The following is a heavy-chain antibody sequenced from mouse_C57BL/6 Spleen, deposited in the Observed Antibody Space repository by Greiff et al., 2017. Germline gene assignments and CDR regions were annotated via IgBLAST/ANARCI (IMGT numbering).Heavy chain of an antibody. D-gene: IGHD2-10*01. V-gene: IGHV1-15*01. CDR1: GYTFTDYE. CDR3: TRSLLYYAMDY. CDR2: IDPETGGT. Sequence: SGAELVRPGASVTLSCKASGYTFTDYEMHWVKQTPVHGLEWIGAIDPETGGTAYNQKFKGKAILTADKSSSTAYMELRSLTSEDSAVYYCTRSLLYYAMDYWGQGTSVTVSS. J-gene: IGHJ4*01.